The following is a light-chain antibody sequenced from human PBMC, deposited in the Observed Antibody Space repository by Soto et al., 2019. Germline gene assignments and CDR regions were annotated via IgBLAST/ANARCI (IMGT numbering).Light chain of an antibody. J-gene: IGLJ2*01. CDR2: EVG. V-gene: IGLV2-14*01. Sequence: QSVLTQPASVSGTPGQSITISCTGTSSDVGGYDYVSWYQQHRGKAPKLMIYEVGIRPSGVSSRFSGSKPGNTASLTITGLQAEDEADYYCSSYTSSNTVVVGGGTKVTVL. CDR3: SSYTSSNTVV. CDR1: SSDVGGYDY.